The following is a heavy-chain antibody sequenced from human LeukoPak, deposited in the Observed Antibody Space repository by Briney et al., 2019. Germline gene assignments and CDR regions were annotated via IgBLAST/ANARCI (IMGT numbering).Heavy chain of an antibody. D-gene: IGHD3-22*01. CDR1: GFTFSTYT. CDR3: SRVGASSFDSSGYQTFDC. J-gene: IGHJ4*02. V-gene: IGHV3-30-3*01. Sequence: GGSLRLSCAASGFTFSTYTMHWVRQAPGKGLEWVAVISFDGNTKFYADSVRGRFTTSRDNSKNMLYLQMNSLTAEDTAVYYCSRVGASSFDSSGYQTFDCWGQGTLVTVSS. CDR2: ISFDGNTK.